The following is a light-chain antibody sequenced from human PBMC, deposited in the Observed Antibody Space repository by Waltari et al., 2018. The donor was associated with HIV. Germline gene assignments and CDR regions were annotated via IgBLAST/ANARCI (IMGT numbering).Light chain of an antibody. CDR3: QAWDNSTAWV. J-gene: IGLJ2*01. CDR2: QDN. Sequence: SYELTQPPSVSVSPGQTASIPCSGDKLGDKSVCWYQQKPGQSPVLVIYQDNKRPSGIPERFSGSNSGSTVTLTISGTQAMDEADYYCQAWDNSTAWVFGGGTKLTVL. V-gene: IGLV3-1*01. CDR1: KLGDKS.